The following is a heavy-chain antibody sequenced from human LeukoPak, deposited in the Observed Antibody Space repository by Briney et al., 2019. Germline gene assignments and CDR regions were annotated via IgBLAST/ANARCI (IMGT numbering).Heavy chain of an antibody. D-gene: IGHD3-22*01. CDR2: ISAYNGNT. Sequence: ASVKVSCKASGYTFTSYEISWVRQAPGQGLEWMGWISAYNGNTNYAQKLQGRVTMTTDTSTSTAYMELRSLTSDDTALYYCARDIYYYDSSGYLDGSNWGQGTLVTVSS. CDR1: GYTFTSYE. J-gene: IGHJ4*02. CDR3: ARDIYYYDSSGYLDGSN. V-gene: IGHV1-18*01.